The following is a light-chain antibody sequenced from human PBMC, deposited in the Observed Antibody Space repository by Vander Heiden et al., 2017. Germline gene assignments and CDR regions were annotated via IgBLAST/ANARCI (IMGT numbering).Light chain of an antibody. J-gene: IGKJ4*01. Sequence: EVVLTQSPGTLPLSPGERTTLSCRASQGVRNSYLAWYQPKPGQAPRLLIYDVSKRATGIPDRFSGSGSGTDFTLTISRLEPEDFAVYYCQQYGNSPLTFGGGTKVEIK. CDR2: DVS. V-gene: IGKV3-20*01. CDR3: QQYGNSPLT. CDR1: QGVRNSY.